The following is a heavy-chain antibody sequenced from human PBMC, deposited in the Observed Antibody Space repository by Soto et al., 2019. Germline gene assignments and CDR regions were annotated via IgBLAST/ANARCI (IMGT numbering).Heavy chain of an antibody. D-gene: IGHD3-22*01. CDR1: GFTFSSYA. CDR2: ISGSGGST. V-gene: IGHV3-23*01. Sequence: EVQLLESGGGLVQPGGSLSRSCAASGFTFSSYAMSWVRQAPGKGLEWVSAISGSGGSTYYADSVKGRFTISRDNSKNTLYLQMNSLRAEDTAVYYCAYSRGDYDSSGYFFDYWGQGTLVTVSS. CDR3: AYSRGDYDSSGYFFDY. J-gene: IGHJ4*02.